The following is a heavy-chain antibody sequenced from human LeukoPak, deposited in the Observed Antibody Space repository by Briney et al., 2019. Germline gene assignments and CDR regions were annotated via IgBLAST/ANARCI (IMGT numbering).Heavy chain of an antibody. CDR2: ISSSGSTV. D-gene: IGHD5-18*01. CDR3: ARDTSGYTFDD. V-gene: IGHV3-48*03. CDR1: GFTFSSYE. J-gene: IGHJ4*02. Sequence: AGGSLRLSCAASGFTFSSYEMDWVRQAPGKGPEWVSYISSSGSTVHYADSVKGRFTISRDNAKNSLYLQMNSLRAEDTAVYYCARDTSGYTFDDWGQGTLVTVSS.